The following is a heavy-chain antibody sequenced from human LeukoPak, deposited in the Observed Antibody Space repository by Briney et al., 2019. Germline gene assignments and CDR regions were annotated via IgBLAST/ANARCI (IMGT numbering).Heavy chain of an antibody. Sequence: SETLSLTCTVSGGSISSSSYYWGWIRQPPGKGLEWIGSIYYSGSTYYNPSLKSRVTISVDTSKNQFSLKLSSVTAADTAVYYCARGEMATAFDAFDIWGQGTMVTVSS. CDR2: IYYSGST. CDR3: ARGEMATAFDAFDI. J-gene: IGHJ3*02. V-gene: IGHV4-39*07. D-gene: IGHD5-24*01. CDR1: GGSISSSSYY.